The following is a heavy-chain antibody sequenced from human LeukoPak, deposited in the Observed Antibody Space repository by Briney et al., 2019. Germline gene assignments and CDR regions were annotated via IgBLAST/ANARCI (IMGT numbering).Heavy chain of an antibody. CDR3: ARDNRGRTPEIDC. CDR1: GFTFSNYE. Sequence: GGSLRLSCAASGFTFSNYEMNWVRQAPGKGLEWVSCISSSGSTKYYADSVKGRFTISRDNAKNSLYLQMNSLRAEDTAVYYCARDNRGRTPEIDCWGQGTLVTVSS. CDR2: ISSSGSTK. V-gene: IGHV3-48*03. J-gene: IGHJ4*02. D-gene: IGHD2-2*01.